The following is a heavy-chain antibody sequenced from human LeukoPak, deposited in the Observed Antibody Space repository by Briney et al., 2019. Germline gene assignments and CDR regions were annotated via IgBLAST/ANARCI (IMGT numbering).Heavy chain of an antibody. D-gene: IGHD6-13*01. CDR2: IKQDGSEK. Sequence: PGGSLRLSCAASGFTFSSYGMSWVRQAPGKGLEWVANIKQDGSEKYYVDSVKGRFTISRDNAKNSLYLQMNSLRAEDTAVYYCARRGQQLALAIDYWGQGTLVTVSS. V-gene: IGHV3-7*01. CDR1: GFTFSSYG. CDR3: ARRGQQLALAIDY. J-gene: IGHJ4*02.